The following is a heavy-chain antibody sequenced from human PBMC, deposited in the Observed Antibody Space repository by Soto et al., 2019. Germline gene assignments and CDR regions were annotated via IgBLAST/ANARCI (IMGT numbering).Heavy chain of an antibody. CDR1: GFTFSSYA. CDR3: AKPYYYDSSGYSDY. CDR2: ISGSGGST. Sequence: PGGSLRLSCAASGFTFSSYAMSWVRQAPGKGLEWVSAISGSGGSTYYADSVKGRFTISGDNSKNTLYLQMNSLRAEDTAVYYCAKPYYYDSSGYSDYWGQGTLVTVSS. V-gene: IGHV3-23*01. J-gene: IGHJ4*02. D-gene: IGHD3-22*01.